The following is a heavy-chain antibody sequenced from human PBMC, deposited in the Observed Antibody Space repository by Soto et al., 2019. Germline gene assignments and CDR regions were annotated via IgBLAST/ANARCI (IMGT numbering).Heavy chain of an antibody. V-gene: IGHV1-58*01. Sequence: SVKVSCKASGFTFINSAVQWVRQARGQRLEWIGWIVVDSGNTNYAQKFQERVTITRDMSTSTSYMKLSSLRSEDTAVYYCAADLARLPDAFDIWGQGAMVTVSS. CDR1: GFTFINSA. J-gene: IGHJ3*02. CDR2: IVVDSGNT. CDR3: AADLARLPDAFDI. D-gene: IGHD5-12*01.